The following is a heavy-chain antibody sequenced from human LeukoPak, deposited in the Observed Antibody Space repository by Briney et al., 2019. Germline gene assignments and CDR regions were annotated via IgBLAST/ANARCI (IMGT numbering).Heavy chain of an antibody. Sequence: GGSLRLACTASGFSFDTYAMNWVRQVPGKGLEWVSGISGSGGNSYYADSVKGRFTISRDNSKNTLYLQMNSLRADDTAVYYCASRAVAGTDWGQGTLVTVSS. V-gene: IGHV3-23*01. D-gene: IGHD6-19*01. CDR2: ISGSGGNS. CDR1: GFSFDTYA. CDR3: ASRAVAGTD. J-gene: IGHJ4*02.